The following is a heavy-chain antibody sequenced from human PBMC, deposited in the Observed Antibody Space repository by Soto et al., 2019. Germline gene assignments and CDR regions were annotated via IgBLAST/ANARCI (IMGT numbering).Heavy chain of an antibody. D-gene: IGHD2-2*01. Sequence: PGGFQSLSCADPGFDLTTHRIGWVRPAPVKVLDCVSFIVNYDDSQYYADSVKGRFAISRDNAKNALYLQMNSLRAEDTAVYYCARDARYQLLGTLDYWGQGTLVTVSS. CDR2: IVNYDDSQ. CDR3: ARDARYQLLGTLDY. CDR1: GFDLTTHR. V-gene: IGHV3-21*01. J-gene: IGHJ4*02.